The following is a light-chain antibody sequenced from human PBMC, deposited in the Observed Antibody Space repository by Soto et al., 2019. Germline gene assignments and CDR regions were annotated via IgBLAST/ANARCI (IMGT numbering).Light chain of an antibody. V-gene: IGKV3-15*01. CDR1: QSVRSN. J-gene: IGKJ1*01. CDR2: GAS. Sequence: EIVMTQSPATLSASPGERSTLSCRASQSVRSNLAWYQQKPGQAPRLLIYGASTRATGIPARFSGSGSGTEFTLSIGSPQSEDFAVYYCQKYNDWPPTCGQGTKGDIK. CDR3: QKYNDWPPT.